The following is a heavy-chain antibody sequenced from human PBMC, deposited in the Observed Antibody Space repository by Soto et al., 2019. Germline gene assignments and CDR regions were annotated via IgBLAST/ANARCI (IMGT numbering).Heavy chain of an antibody. CDR1: GGSFSGYY. CDR2: IYHSGST. Sequence: SETLSLTCAVYGGSFSGYYWSWIRQPPGKGLEWIGEIYHSGSTNYNPSLKSRVTISVDKSKNQFSLKLSSVTAADTAVYYCARNRQWFGELSYYYYGMDVWGQGTTVTVSS. D-gene: IGHD3-10*01. CDR3: ARNRQWFGELSYYYYGMDV. V-gene: IGHV4-34*01. J-gene: IGHJ6*02.